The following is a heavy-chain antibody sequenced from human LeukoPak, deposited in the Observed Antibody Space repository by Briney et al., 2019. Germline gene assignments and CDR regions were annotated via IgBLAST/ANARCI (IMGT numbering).Heavy chain of an antibody. CDR3: ALNSGYGAGIYFAVPIDY. V-gene: IGHV3-23*01. D-gene: IGHD3-10*01. J-gene: IGHJ4*02. CDR2: LTCSGDST. Sequence: GGSLRLSCAASGFTFSSYAMTWVRQAPGRGLEGVSALTCSGDSTYYANRVKVRFTISSDNSKSTLYLQKNSLRAEDTAVYYCALNSGYGAGIYFAVPIDYWGQGTLVTVSS. CDR1: GFTFSSYA.